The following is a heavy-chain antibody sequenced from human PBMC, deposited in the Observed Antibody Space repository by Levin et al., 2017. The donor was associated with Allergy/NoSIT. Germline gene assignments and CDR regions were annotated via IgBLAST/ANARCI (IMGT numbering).Heavy chain of an antibody. CDR3: AVQRSPGIVDATMGFDY. J-gene: IGHJ4*02. V-gene: IGHV3-30-3*01. CDR1: GFTFSNYA. CDR2: ISYDGSGK. D-gene: IGHD1-26*01. Sequence: GESLKISCAASGFTFSNYAMHWVRQAPGKGPEWVAVISYDGSGKYYADSVKGRFTISRDNSKNTLYLQVNSLKPKDTAVYYCAVQRSPGIVDATMGFDYWGQGTLVTVSS.